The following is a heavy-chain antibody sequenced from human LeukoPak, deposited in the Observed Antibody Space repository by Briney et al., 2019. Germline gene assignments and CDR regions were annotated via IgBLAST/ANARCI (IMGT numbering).Heavy chain of an antibody. CDR3: ARGVATYYYDSNGYYY. Sequence: SETLSLTCAVYGASFSGYYWSWIRQAPGKGLEWIGEINCSGSTNYNPSLKSRVTISVDTSKNEFSLKLSSATAADTAVYYCARGVATYYYDSNGYYYWGQGTLVTVSS. J-gene: IGHJ4*02. CDR2: INCSGST. D-gene: IGHD3-22*01. CDR1: GASFSGYY. V-gene: IGHV4-34*01.